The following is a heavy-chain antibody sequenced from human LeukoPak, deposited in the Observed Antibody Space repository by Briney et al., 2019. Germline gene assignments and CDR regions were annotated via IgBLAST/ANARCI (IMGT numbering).Heavy chain of an antibody. J-gene: IGHJ4*02. V-gene: IGHV3-23*01. CDR3: AKRVSGTTFY. Sequence: PGGSLRLSCAASGFTFSSYVMSWVRQAPGKGLEWVSAISGSGATTYYADSVEGRFTISRDNSKNTLYLHMNSLRAEDTAVYYCAKRVSGTTFYWGQGTLVTVSS. D-gene: IGHD1-1*01. CDR2: ISGSGATT. CDR1: GFTFSSYV.